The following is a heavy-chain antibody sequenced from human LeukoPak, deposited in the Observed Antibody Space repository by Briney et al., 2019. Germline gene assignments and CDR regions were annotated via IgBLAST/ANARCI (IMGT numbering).Heavy chain of an antibody. Sequence: QPGGSLRLSCAASGFTFSSYWMSWVRQAPGKGLEWVANIEQDGSEKYYVDSVKGRFTISRDNAKNSLYLQMNSLRAEDTAVYYCARVTFWSGYFFDYWGQGTLVTVSS. CDR1: GFTFSSYW. V-gene: IGHV3-7*01. CDR3: ARVTFWSGYFFDY. J-gene: IGHJ4*02. D-gene: IGHD3-3*01. CDR2: IEQDGSEK.